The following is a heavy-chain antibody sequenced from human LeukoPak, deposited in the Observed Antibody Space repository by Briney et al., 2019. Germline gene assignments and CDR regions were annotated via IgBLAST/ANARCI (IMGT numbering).Heavy chain of an antibody. D-gene: IGHD1-1*01. V-gene: IGHV3-74*03. Sequence: PGGSLRLSCAASGFTFRSHWMHWVRQVPGKGLVWVSRLNSDGSDRQYADSVKGRFTISRDNAKNMVYLQMSSLRAEDTAVYYCARDGNWNLDYWGQGTVVTVSS. J-gene: IGHJ4*02. CDR1: GFTFRSHW. CDR2: LNSDGSDR. CDR3: ARDGNWNLDY.